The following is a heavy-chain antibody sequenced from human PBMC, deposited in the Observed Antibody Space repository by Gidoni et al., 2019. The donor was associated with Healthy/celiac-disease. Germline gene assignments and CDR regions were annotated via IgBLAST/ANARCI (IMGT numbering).Heavy chain of an antibody. Sequence: EVQLVESGGGLVKPGGSLRLSCAASGFTCSNAWMSWVRQAPGKGLEWVGRIKSKTDGGTTDYAAPVKGRFTISRDDSKNTLYLQMNSLKTEDTAVYYCTTVFDYGDYVGIDYWGQETLVTVSS. CDR1: GFTCSNAW. CDR2: IKSKTDGGTT. J-gene: IGHJ4*02. V-gene: IGHV3-15*01. D-gene: IGHD4-17*01. CDR3: TTVFDYGDYVGIDY.